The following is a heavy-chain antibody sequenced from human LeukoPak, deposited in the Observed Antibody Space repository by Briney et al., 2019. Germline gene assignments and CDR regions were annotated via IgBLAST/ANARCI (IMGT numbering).Heavy chain of an antibody. J-gene: IGHJ4*02. CDR2: ISYDGSNK. CDR1: GFTFSSYG. CDR3: AKCAIVVVPAALDY. V-gene: IGHV3-30*18. D-gene: IGHD2-2*01. Sequence: HPGGSLRLSCAASGFTFSSYGMHWVRQAPGKGLEWVAVISYDGSNKYYADSVKGRFTISRDNSKNTLYLQMNSLRAEDTAVYYCAKCAIVVVPAALDYWGQGTLVTVSS.